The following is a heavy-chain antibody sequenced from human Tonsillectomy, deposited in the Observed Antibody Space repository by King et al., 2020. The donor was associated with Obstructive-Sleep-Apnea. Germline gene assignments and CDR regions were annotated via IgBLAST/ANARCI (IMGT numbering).Heavy chain of an antibody. J-gene: IGHJ2*01. CDR3: ARGYCSGGSCYWYFDL. V-gene: IGHV5-51*01. CDR2: IYPGDSDT. D-gene: IGHD2-15*01. Sequence: VQLVESGAEVKKPGESLKISCKGSGYSFTSYWIGWVRQMPGKGLEWMGIIYPGDSDTRYSPSFQGQVTISADKSISTAYLPWSSLKASDTAMYYCARGYCSGGSCYWYFDLWGRGTLVTVSS. CDR1: GYSFTSYW.